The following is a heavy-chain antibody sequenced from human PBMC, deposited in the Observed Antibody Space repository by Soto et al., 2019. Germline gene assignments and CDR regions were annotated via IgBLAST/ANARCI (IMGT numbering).Heavy chain of an antibody. CDR1: GVTFDNYA. Sequence: SVKVSCKASGVTFDNYAVSWVRPAPGQGLEWMGGLIPMFETVNYAQRFQGRLTIAADEYTSTAYMELTSLTSADTAIYFCARGLRTGNYGMDVWGQ. CDR2: LIPMFETV. J-gene: IGHJ6*02. CDR3: ARGLRTGNYGMDV. V-gene: IGHV1-69*13. D-gene: IGHD4-17*01.